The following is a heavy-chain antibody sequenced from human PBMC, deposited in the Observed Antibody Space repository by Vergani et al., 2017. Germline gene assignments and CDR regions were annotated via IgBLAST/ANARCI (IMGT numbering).Heavy chain of an antibody. V-gene: IGHV3-30*03. Sequence: VQLVESGGGVVQPGRSLRLSCAASGFTFSSYGMHWVRQAPGKGLEWVAVISYDGSNKYYADSVKGRFTISRVNSKNTLYLQMNSLRAEDTAVYYCAIAGDYGEYVLGGIDVWGQGTMVTVSS. CDR2: ISYDGSNK. CDR3: AIAGDYGEYVLGGIDV. J-gene: IGHJ6*02. D-gene: IGHD4-17*01. CDR1: GFTFSSYG.